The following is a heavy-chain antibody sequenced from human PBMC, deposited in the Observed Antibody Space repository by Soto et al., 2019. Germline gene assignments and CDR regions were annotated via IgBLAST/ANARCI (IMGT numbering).Heavy chain of an antibody. Sequence: SETLSLTCAVYGGSFSGYYWSWIRQPPGKGLEWIGEINHSGSTNYNPSLKSRVTISVDTSKNQFSLKLSSVTAADTAVYYCARGLNYYDSSGSRYYYYYYGMDVWGQGTTVTVSS. CDR1: GGSFSGYY. CDR3: ARGLNYYDSSGSRYYYYYYGMDV. J-gene: IGHJ6*02. V-gene: IGHV4-34*01. D-gene: IGHD3-22*01. CDR2: INHSGST.